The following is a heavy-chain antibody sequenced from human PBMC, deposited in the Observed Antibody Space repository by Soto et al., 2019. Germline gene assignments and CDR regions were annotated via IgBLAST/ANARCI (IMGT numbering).Heavy chain of an antibody. Sequence: SETLSLTCTVSGGSISSGGYYWTWIRQYPGKGLEWIGYIYYSGSTFYNPSIKSRVSISVDTSKNQFSLNLSSVTAADTAVYFCARGLSLTLFDYCGQGTLVPVSS. CDR3: ARGLSLTLFDY. CDR1: GGSISSGGYY. V-gene: IGHV4-31*03. CDR2: IYYSGST. J-gene: IGHJ4*02.